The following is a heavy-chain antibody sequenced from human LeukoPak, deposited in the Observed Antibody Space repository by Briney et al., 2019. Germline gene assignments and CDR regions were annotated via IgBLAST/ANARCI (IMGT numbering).Heavy chain of an antibody. CDR2: ISGSVGST. Sequence: GGSLRLSCAASGFTFSSYTMSWVRQAPGKGLEWVSAISGSVGSTSYADSVKGRFTISRDNPKNTLYLQMNSLRAEHTAVYYCAKDLTAVAGPGHYWGQGTLVTVSS. CDR3: AKDLTAVAGPGHY. V-gene: IGHV3-23*01. J-gene: IGHJ4*02. CDR1: GFTFSSYT. D-gene: IGHD6-19*01.